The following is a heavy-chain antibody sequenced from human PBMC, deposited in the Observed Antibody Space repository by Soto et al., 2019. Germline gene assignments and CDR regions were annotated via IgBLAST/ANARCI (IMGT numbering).Heavy chain of an antibody. V-gene: IGHV4-59*01. J-gene: IGHJ5*02. CDR3: ASSKMGLISVLET. Sequence: PSETLSLTCNVSGDSIRSYFWSWVRQPPGKGLEWIGYIPYSGGPTYNPSPKSRVTISIDTSKKQFSLKITSVTAAYTAVDYCASSKMGLISVLETWGQGTLVTVSS. D-gene: IGHD3-10*01. CDR1: GDSIRSYF. CDR2: IPYSGGP.